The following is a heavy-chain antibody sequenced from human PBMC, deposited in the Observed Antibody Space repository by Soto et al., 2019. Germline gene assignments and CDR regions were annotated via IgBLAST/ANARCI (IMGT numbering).Heavy chain of an antibody. J-gene: IGHJ4*02. CDR2: INPNSGDT. Sequence: ASVKVSCKTSGYTFNDYHLHWVRQAPGQGLEWMGSINPNSGDTDYAQRFQGRVTLTRDTSIRTVYMELSILRSDDTAVYYCARRRLTTGPGYFDHWGQGTPVTVSS. CDR3: ARRRLTTGPGYFDH. D-gene: IGHD3-22*01. CDR1: GYTFNDYH. V-gene: IGHV1-2*02.